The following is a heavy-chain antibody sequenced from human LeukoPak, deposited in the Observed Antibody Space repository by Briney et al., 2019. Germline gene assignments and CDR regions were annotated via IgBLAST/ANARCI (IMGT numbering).Heavy chain of an antibody. Sequence: GASVKVSCKASGSTFTGYYMHWVRQAPGQGLEWMGWINPNSGGRNYTQKFQGRVTMTRDTSISTAYMELSRLRSDDTAVYYCASNENYYDSSGYYHLRSHMGDYWGQGTLVTVSS. V-gene: IGHV1-2*02. CDR3: ASNENYYDSSGYYHLRSHMGDY. D-gene: IGHD3-22*01. CDR1: GSTFTGYY. CDR2: INPNSGGR. J-gene: IGHJ4*02.